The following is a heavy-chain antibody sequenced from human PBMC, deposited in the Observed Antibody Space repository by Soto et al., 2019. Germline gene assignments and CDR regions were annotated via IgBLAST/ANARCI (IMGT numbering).Heavy chain of an antibody. CDR3: ARRFTDITGTTFFDY. J-gene: IGHJ4*02. D-gene: IGHD1-7*01. CDR2: IYYSGST. CDR1: GGSISSSSYY. Sequence: SETLSLTCTVSGGSISSSSYYWGWIRQPPGKGLEWIGSIYYSGSTYYNPSLKSRVTISVDTSKNQFSLKLSSVTAADTAVYYCARRFTDITGTTFFDYWGQGTLVTVSS. V-gene: IGHV4-39*01.